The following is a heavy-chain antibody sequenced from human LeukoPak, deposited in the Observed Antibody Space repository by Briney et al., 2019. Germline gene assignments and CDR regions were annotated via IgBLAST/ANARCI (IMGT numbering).Heavy chain of an antibody. CDR1: GFTVNSNY. J-gene: IGHJ1*01. CDR2: IFGGGKT. CDR3: ASRGLYSDTNGYHPY. Sequence: GGSLRLSCAASGFTVNSNYMSGVRQAPGKGLEWVSIIFGGGKTYYADSVKGRFTISGDNSNNALFLQMNSLRADDTGVYYCASRGLYSDTNGYHPYWGQGTLVTVSS. D-gene: IGHD3-22*01. V-gene: IGHV3-66*01.